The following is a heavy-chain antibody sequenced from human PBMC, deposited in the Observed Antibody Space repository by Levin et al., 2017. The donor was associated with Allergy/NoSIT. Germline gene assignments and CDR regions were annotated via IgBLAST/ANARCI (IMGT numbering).Heavy chain of an antibody. CDR3: ARDMTPTY. CDR2: IKEDGNEI. V-gene: IGHV3-7*01. CDR1: GFILKNHW. D-gene: IGHD3-16*01. Sequence: PGGSLRLSCAASGFILKNHWMTWVRQAPGKGLEWVANIKEDGNEIYYVDSVMGRFTISRDNVNNSLFLHMNSLRAEDTAIYYCARDMTPTYWGQGTLVTVSS. J-gene: IGHJ4*02.